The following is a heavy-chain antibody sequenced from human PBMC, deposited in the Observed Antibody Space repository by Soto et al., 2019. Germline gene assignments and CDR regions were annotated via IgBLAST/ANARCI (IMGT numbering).Heavy chain of an antibody. Sequence: ASVKVSCKASGYTFTSYYMHWVRQAPGQGLEWMGIINPSGGSTSYAQKFQGRVTMTRDTSTSTVYMELSSLRSEDTAVYYCAREAQIVVVPAAPGWWFDSWAQGTLVTVSS. CDR3: AREAQIVVVPAAPGWWFDS. CDR1: GYTFTSYY. V-gene: IGHV1-46*01. D-gene: IGHD2-2*01. J-gene: IGHJ5*01. CDR2: INPSGGST.